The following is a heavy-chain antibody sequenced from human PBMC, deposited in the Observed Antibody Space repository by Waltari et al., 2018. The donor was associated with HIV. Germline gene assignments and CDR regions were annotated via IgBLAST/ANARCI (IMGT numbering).Heavy chain of an antibody. CDR3: ARAQGSGYYGMDV. Sequence: QVQLQESGPGLVKPSETLSLTCTVSGGSISSYYWSWIRQPPGKGLEWIGYIYYSGSTNYNPSLKSRVTISVDTSKNQFSLKLSSVTAADTAVYYCARAQGSGYYGMDVWGQGTTVTVSS. CDR2: IYYSGST. J-gene: IGHJ6*02. CDR1: GGSISSYY. V-gene: IGHV4-59*01. D-gene: IGHD3-10*01.